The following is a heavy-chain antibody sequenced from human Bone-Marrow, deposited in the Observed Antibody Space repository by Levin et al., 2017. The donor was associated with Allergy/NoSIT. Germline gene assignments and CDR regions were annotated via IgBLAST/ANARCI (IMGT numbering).Heavy chain of an antibody. CDR1: GGSFSGYY. J-gene: IGHJ4*02. V-gene: IGHV4-34*01. D-gene: IGHD3-3*01. Sequence: SETLSLTCAVYGGSFSGYYWSWIRQPPGKGLEWIGEINHSGSTNYNPSLKSRVTISVDTSKNQFSLKLSSVTAADTAVYYCAREQKYYDFWSGPTPFDYWGQGTLVTVSS. CDR2: INHSGST. CDR3: AREQKYYDFWSGPTPFDY.